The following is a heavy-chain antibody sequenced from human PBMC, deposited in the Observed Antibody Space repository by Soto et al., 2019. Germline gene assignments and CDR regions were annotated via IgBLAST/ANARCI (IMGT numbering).Heavy chain of an antibody. CDR2: ISDNGKYE. V-gene: IGHV3-30*04. Sequence: QVHLVESGGGVVQPGRSLRLSCAASGFTFSTYTMHWVRQAPGKGLEWVADISDNGKYEYYADSVKGQFTISRDNSKRTLYMQMKSLTHEDTAVYYRAPTPGSAAYWGQGTLVTVAS. J-gene: IGHJ4*02. D-gene: IGHD2-15*01. CDR3: APTPGSAAY. CDR1: GFTFSTYT.